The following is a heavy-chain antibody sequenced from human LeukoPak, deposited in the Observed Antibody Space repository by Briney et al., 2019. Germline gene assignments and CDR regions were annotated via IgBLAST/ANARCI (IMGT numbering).Heavy chain of an antibody. CDR3: ARRGFNYYDSSGYSYFDY. CDR2: IYHSGST. V-gene: IGHV4-38-2*02. D-gene: IGHD3-22*01. Sequence: SETLSLTCTVSGYSISSGYYWGWIRQPPGKGLEWIGSIYHSGSTYYNPSLKSRVTISVDTSKNQFSLKLSSVTAADTAVYYCARRGFNYYDSSGYSYFDYWGQGTLVTVSS. J-gene: IGHJ4*02. CDR1: GYSISSGYY.